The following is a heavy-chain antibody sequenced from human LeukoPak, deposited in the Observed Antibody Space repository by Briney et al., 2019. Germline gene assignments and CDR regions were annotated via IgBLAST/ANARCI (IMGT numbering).Heavy chain of an antibody. CDR3: VKDWGGGNGYYFDY. CDR1: GFTFSSYG. J-gene: IGHJ4*02. Sequence: QSGGSLRLSCAASGFTFSSYGMYWVRQAPGKGLEWVAFIRYDGSKKNYADSVKGRFTISRDNSKNTQHLQMNSLRAEDTAVYYCVKDWGGGNGYYFDYWGQGTLVTVSS. V-gene: IGHV3-30*02. CDR2: IRYDGSKK. D-gene: IGHD4-23*01.